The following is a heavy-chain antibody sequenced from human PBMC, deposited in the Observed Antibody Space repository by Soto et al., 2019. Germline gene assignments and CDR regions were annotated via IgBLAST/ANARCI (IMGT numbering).Heavy chain of an antibody. CDR3: AGDGRIFLPSYYFDY. J-gene: IGHJ4*02. V-gene: IGHV3-33*01. CDR2: IWYDGSNK. D-gene: IGHD2-15*01. Sequence: GGSLRLSCAASGFTFSSYGMHWVRQAPGKGLEWVAVIWYDGSNKYYADSVKGRFTLSRDNSKNTLYLQMNGLRAEDTAVYYCAGDGRIFLPSYYFDYWGQGTLVTVSS. CDR1: GFTFSSYG.